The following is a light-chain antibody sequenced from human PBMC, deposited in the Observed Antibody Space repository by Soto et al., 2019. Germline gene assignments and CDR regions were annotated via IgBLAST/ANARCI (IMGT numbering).Light chain of an antibody. CDR1: QTISKF. J-gene: IGKJ1*01. CDR3: QQTYTLPRT. V-gene: IGKV1-39*01. CDR2: TTS. Sequence: DIQMTQSPSSLSASVGDRVTIACPATQTISKFVNWYQQKPGKVPTLLIFTTSTLHSGVPSRFSGSGSGTEFTLTINGLQPEDFATYYCQQTYTLPRTFAQGTKVDIK.